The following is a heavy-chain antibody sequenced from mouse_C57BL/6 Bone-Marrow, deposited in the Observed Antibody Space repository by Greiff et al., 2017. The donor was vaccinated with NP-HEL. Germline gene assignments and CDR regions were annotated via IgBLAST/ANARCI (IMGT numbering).Heavy chain of an antibody. Sequence: EVKLMESGGGLVKPGGSLKLSCAASGFTFSDYGMHWVRQAPEKGLEWVAYISSGSSTIYYADTVKGRFTISRDNAKNTLVLQMTSLRSEDTAMYYCSTATWFAYWGQGTLVTVSA. V-gene: IGHV5-17*01. D-gene: IGHD6-1*01. J-gene: IGHJ3*01. CDR1: GFTFSDYG. CDR3: STATWFAY. CDR2: ISSGSSTI.